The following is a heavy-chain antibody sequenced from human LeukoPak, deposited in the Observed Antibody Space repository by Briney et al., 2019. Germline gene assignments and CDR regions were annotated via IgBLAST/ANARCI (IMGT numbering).Heavy chain of an antibody. Sequence: PSETLSLTCTVSGGSISSGDYYWSWIRQPPGNGLEWIGYIYYSGITYYNPSLKSRVTISVDTSKNQFSLKLSSVTAAAASVYSWAGGGWPHFVYWGQETLVTVSS. CDR2: IYYSGIT. D-gene: IGHD2-15*01. V-gene: IGHV4-30-4*01. J-gene: IGHJ4*02. CDR3: AGGGWPHFVY. CDR1: GGSISSGDYY.